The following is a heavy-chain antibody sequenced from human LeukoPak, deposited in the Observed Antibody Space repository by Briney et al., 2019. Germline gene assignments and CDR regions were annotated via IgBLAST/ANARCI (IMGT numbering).Heavy chain of an antibody. V-gene: IGHV3-23*01. D-gene: IGHD3-10*01. CDR3: ARKITMVRGPLIKGYFDL. CDR2: IRLGGGLT. CDR1: GFTFMNYV. J-gene: IGHJ2*01. Sequence: GGSLRHSCSGSGFTFMNYVMAWVRQAPGKGLEWVSSIRLGGGLTHSADPVKGRFIISRDMNTLFLQMNNLRPEDTAMYYCARKITMVRGPLIKGYFDLWGRGTLVSVSS.